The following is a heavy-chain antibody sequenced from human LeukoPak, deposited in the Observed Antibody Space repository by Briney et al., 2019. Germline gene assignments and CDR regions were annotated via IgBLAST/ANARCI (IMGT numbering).Heavy chain of an antibody. Sequence: PSETLSLTCAVYGGSFSGYYWSWIRQPPGRGLEWIGEINHSGSTNYNPSLKSRVTISVDTSKNRFSLRLNSVTAADTAVYYCARRPLGGMDVWGQGTTVTVSS. CDR1: GGSFSGYY. J-gene: IGHJ6*02. CDR2: INHSGST. D-gene: IGHD7-27*01. CDR3: ARRPLGGMDV. V-gene: IGHV4-34*01.